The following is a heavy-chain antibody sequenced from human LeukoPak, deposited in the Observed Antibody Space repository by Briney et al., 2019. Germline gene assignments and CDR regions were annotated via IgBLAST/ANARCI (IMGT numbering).Heavy chain of an antibody. CDR3: ARLHYYDSSGHHIL. CDR2: IYTSGST. V-gene: IGHV4-4*07. CDR1: GGSISSYY. J-gene: IGHJ4*02. Sequence: SETLSLTCTVSGGSISSYYWSWIRQPAGKGLEWIGRIYTSGSTNYNPSLKSRVTMSVDTSKNQFSLKLSSVTAADTAVYYCARLHYYDSSGHHILWGQGTLVTVSS. D-gene: IGHD3-22*01.